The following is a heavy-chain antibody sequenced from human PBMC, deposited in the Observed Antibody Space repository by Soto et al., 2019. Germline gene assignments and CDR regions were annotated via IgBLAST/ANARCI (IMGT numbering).Heavy chain of an antibody. Sequence: QVQLVQSGAEVKKPGASVKVSCKASGYTFTSYDINWVRQATGQGLEWMGWMNPNSGNTGYAQKFQGGVTMTRNTYISTAYMEVSSLRSEDTAVYYCESSTNDYGERHWGQGTLVTASS. CDR1: GYTFTSYD. CDR2: MNPNSGNT. V-gene: IGHV1-8*01. J-gene: IGHJ4*02. D-gene: IGHD4-17*01. CDR3: ESSTNDYGERH.